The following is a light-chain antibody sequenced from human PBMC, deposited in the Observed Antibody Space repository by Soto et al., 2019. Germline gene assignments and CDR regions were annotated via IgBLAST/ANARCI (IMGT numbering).Light chain of an antibody. CDR2: IAS. CDR3: LQDYDYPRT. J-gene: IGKJ1*01. V-gene: IGKV1-6*01. Sequence: AIQMTQSPSSLSAFVGDSVTITCRASQGIRNDLGWYQQKPGKAPRLLIYIASSLHIGVPSRFSGSGSGTDFTLTISSLQPEDSATYYCLQDYDYPRTFGQGTKVEIK. CDR1: QGIRND.